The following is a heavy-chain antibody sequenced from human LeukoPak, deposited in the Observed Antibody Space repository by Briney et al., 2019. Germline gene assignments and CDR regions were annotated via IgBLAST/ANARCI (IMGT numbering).Heavy chain of an antibody. CDR2: IYYSGST. J-gene: IGHJ4*02. CDR1: GGSISSYY. V-gene: IGHV4-59*12. D-gene: IGHD2-21*01. CDR3: ARLVKGPFDY. Sequence: SETLSLTCTVSGGSISSYYWSWIRQPPGKGLEWIGYIYYSGSTYYNPSLKSRVTISVDTSKNQFSLKLSSVTAADTAVYYCARLVKGPFDYWGQGTLVTVSS.